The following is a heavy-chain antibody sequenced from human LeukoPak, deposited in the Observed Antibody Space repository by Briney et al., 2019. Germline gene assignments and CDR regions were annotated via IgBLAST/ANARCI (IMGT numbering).Heavy chain of an antibody. D-gene: IGHD4/OR15-4a*01. V-gene: IGHV3-7*03. J-gene: IGHJ6*04. CDR3: ANGAQGV. CDR2: TRDDGSEE. Sequence: PGGSLRLSCAASGFTFRRHWMSWVRQAPGKGLEWVANTRDDGSEEFYVNSVKGRFTISRDNAKNSLYLQMDSLRAEDTAVYYCANGAQGVWGKGTTVTVSS. CDR1: GFTFRRHW.